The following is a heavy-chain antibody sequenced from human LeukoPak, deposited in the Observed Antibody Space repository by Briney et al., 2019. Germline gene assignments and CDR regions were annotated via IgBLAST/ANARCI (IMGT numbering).Heavy chain of an antibody. J-gene: IGHJ4*02. CDR1: GFTFSDYY. CDR2: ISSSGNAT. D-gene: IGHD3-22*01. V-gene: IGHV3-11*04. CDR3: ARRQYYDSSGYYIDY. Sequence: PGGSLRLSCAASGFTFSDYYMSWIRQAPGKGLEWVSYISSSGNATYYADSVNGRFTISRDNAKNSLYLQMNSLRAEDTAVYYCARRQYYDSSGYYIDYWGQGTLVTVSS.